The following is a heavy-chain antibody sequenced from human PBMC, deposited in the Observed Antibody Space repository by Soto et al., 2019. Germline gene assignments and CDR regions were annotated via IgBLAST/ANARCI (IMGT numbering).Heavy chain of an antibody. CDR2: IKEDGSEA. CDR3: ARDWGAPGRGSALVYYYHFGMDV. J-gene: IGHJ6*02. Sequence: EVQLVESGGGLVQPGGSLRLSCAASGFTFSTYWMNWVRQAPGKGLEWVANIKEDGSEAYYVDSVKGRFTISRDNAKNSLYLDMNSRRGEYTAVYYCARDWGAPGRGSALVYYYHFGMDVWGQGTTVTVPS. CDR1: GFTFSTYW. D-gene: IGHD3-16*01. V-gene: IGHV3-7*05.